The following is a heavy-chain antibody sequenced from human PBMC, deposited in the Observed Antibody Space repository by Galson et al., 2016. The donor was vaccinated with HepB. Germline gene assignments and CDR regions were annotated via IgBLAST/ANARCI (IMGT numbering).Heavy chain of an antibody. D-gene: IGHD2-8*01. CDR3: SRQSRNCTDGVFDTGTEYFQH. CDR1: GYSFTSYW. J-gene: IGHJ1*01. Sequence: QSGAEVKKPGESLRISCKGSGYSFTSYWISWVRQMPGKGLEWMGKIDPSDSYTNYSPSFQGHVTLSADKSISTAYLQWSSLKASDTAVYYCSRQSRNCTDGVFDTGTEYFQHWGQGTLVTVSS. V-gene: IGHV5-10-1*01. CDR2: IDPSDSYT.